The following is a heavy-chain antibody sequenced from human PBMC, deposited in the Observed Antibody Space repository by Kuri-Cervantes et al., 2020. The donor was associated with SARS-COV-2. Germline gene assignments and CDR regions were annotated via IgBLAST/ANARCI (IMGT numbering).Heavy chain of an antibody. J-gene: IGHJ4*02. V-gene: IGHV2-5*05. D-gene: IGHD2-8*02. Sequence: FGDTVANPTQPLTLTFTFSRFSVNESAGGVVWIRQPPGQALEWRALIFWDDDKHYGPSLKSRVTISKDTSKTQVVLTMTNMDPVDTARYYCAHRRAWQFYWTAFDYWGQGTLVTVSS. CDR1: RFSVNESAGG. CDR3: AHRRAWQFYWTAFDY. CDR2: IFWDDDK.